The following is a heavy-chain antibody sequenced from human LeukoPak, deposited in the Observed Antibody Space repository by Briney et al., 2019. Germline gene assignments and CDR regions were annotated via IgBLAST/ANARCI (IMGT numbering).Heavy chain of an antibody. CDR3: AKDIAAAGGPCAY. Sequence: PGRSLRLSCAASGFTFSGYDMHWVRQAPGKGLEWVALIRSDGSDKYYADSVKGRLTISRDNSKNTLFLQMNSLRAEDTAVYYCAKDIAAAGGPCAYWGRGTLVTVSS. D-gene: IGHD6-13*01. J-gene: IGHJ4*02. CDR2: IRSDGSDK. V-gene: IGHV3-33*06. CDR1: GFTFSGYD.